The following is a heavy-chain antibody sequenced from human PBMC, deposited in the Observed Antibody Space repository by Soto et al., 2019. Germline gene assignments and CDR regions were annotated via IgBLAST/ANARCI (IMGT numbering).Heavy chain of an antibody. D-gene: IGHD6-13*01. CDR1: GGSISSSSYY. V-gene: IGHV4-39*01. CDR3: ARIGEQQLVPDY. Sequence: TLSLTCTVSGGSISSSSYYWGWIRQPPGKGLEWIGSIYYSGSTYYNPSLKSRVTISVDTSKNQFSLKLSSVTAADTAVYYCARIGEQQLVPDYWGQGTLVTVSS. J-gene: IGHJ4*02. CDR2: IYYSGST.